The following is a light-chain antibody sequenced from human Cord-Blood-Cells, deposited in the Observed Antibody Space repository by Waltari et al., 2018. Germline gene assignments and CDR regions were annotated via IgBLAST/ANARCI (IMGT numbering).Light chain of an antibody. V-gene: IGLV2-23*02. CDR2: EVS. Sequence: QSALTQPASVSGSPGQSITISCTGTSSDVGSYNLVAWYRQHPGKAPKLMIDEVSKRPSGVSNRFSGSKSGNTASLTISGLQAEDEADYYCCSYAGSSTFDVVFGGGTKLTVL. CDR3: CSYAGSSTFDVV. J-gene: IGLJ2*01. CDR1: SSDVGSYNL.